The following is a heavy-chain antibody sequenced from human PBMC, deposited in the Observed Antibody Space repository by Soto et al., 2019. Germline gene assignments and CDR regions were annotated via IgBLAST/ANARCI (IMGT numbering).Heavy chain of an antibody. CDR3: AREQGLRPGGGGTEPLDI. D-gene: IGHD6-25*01. Sequence: QVQLVQSGAEVKKPGASVKISCEASGYSFTSQYVHWVRQAPGQGLEWMGIINPNGGSTTYAQKFRGRVTMNRDTPPGTVQMELGSLQSGDTAVYYCAREQGLRPGGGGTEPLDIWGQGTMVTVAS. CDR2: INPNGGST. CDR1: GYSFTSQY. J-gene: IGHJ3*02. V-gene: IGHV1-46*03.